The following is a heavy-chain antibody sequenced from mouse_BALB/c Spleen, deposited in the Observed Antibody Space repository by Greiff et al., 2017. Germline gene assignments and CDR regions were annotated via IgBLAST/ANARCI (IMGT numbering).Heavy chain of an antibody. CDR1: GFTFSSYT. J-gene: IGHJ3*01. CDR3: ARHDGYGGFAY. CDR2: ISNGGGST. D-gene: IGHD2-3*01. Sequence: EVKLMESGGGLVQPGGSLKLSCAASGFTFSSYTMSWVRQTPEKRLEWVAYISNGGGSTYYPDTVKGRFTISRDNAKNTLYLQMSSLKSEDTAMYYCARHDGYGGFAYWGQGTLVTVSA. V-gene: IGHV5-12-2*01.